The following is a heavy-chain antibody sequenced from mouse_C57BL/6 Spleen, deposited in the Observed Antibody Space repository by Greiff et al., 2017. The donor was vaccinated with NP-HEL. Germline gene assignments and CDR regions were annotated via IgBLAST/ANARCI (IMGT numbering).Heavy chain of an antibody. Sequence: EVQLQQSGPELVKPGASVKISCKASGYTFTDYYMNWVKQSHGKSLEWIGDINPNNGGTSYNQKFKGKATLTVDKSSSTAYMELRSLTSEDSAVYYGARARITTVRDWFAYWGQGTLVTVSA. CDR1: GYTFTDYY. CDR2: INPNNGGT. CDR3: ARARITTVRDWFAY. J-gene: IGHJ3*01. D-gene: IGHD1-1*01. V-gene: IGHV1-26*01.